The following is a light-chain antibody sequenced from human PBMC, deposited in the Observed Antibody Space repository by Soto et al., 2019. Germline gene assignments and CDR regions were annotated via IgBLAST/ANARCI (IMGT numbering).Light chain of an antibody. Sequence: EIVLTQSPGTLSLSPGERATLSCRASHNVDSRYLAWYQQRPGQAPRLVIFGASSRAPGIPDRFSGSGSGTDFTLTINRLEPEDFAVYYCQQYDNAPPWTFGPGTKVDIK. CDR3: QQYDNAPPWT. CDR1: HNVDSRY. J-gene: IGKJ1*01. V-gene: IGKV3-20*01. CDR2: GAS.